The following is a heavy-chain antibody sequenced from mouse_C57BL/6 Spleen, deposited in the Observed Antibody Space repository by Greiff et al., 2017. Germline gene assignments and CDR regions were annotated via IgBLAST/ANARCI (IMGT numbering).Heavy chain of an antibody. J-gene: IGHJ2*01. Sequence: VKLQESGAELVKPGASVKISCKASGYAFSSYWMNWVKQRPGKGLEWIGQIYPGDGDTNYNGKFKGQATLTADKSSSTAYMQLSSLTSEDSAVSVCAKRGGLAGAGLDYWGQGTTLTVSS. CDR2: IYPGDGDT. CDR3: AKRGGLAGAGLDY. CDR1: GYAFSSYW. V-gene: IGHV1-80*01. D-gene: IGHD4-1*01.